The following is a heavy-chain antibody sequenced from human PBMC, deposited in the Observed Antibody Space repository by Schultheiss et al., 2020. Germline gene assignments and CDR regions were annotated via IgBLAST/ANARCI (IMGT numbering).Heavy chain of an antibody. CDR1: GFTFSDYY. D-gene: IGHD2-8*01. J-gene: IGHJ6*02. Sequence: GESLKISCAASGFTFSDYYMSWIRQAPGKGLEWVSYISSSGSTIYYADSVKGRFTISRDNAKNSLYLQMNSLRAEDTAVYYCAKWTLMSYYYYGMDVWGQGTTVTVSS. CDR3: AKWTLMSYYYYGMDV. CDR2: ISSSGSTI. V-gene: IGHV3-11*01.